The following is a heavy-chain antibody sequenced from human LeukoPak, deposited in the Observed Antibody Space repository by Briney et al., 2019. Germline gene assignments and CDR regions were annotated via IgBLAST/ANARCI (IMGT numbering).Heavy chain of an antibody. CDR1: GGSISSYY. CDR3: ARRGYDFWSGYSGNWFDP. CDR2: IYYSGST. Sequence: SEALSLTCTVSGGSISSYYWSWIRQPPGKGLEWIGYIYYSGSTNYNPSLKSRVTISVDTSKNQFSLKLSSVTAADTAVYYCARRGYDFWSGYSGNWFDPWGQGTLVTVSS. D-gene: IGHD3-3*01. V-gene: IGHV4-59*08. J-gene: IGHJ5*02.